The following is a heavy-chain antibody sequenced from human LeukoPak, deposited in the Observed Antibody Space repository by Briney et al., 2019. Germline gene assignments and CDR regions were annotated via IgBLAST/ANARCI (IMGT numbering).Heavy chain of an antibody. V-gene: IGHV3-30*04. CDR1: GFTFSSYA. D-gene: IGHD3-10*01. J-gene: IGHJ4*02. CDR3: ARDRGPRTGFMVREAYDY. Sequence: GGSLRLSCAASGFTFSSYAMHWVRQAPGKGLEWVAVISYDGSNKYYADSVKGRFSISRDNAKNMLYLQMSSLRAEDTAVYYCARDRGPRTGFMVREAYDYWGQGTLVTVSS. CDR2: ISYDGSNK.